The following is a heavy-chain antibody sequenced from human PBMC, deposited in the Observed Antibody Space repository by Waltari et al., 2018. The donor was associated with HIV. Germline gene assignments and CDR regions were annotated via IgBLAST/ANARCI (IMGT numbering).Heavy chain of an antibody. D-gene: IGHD2-2*01. CDR1: GGTFSSYA. CDR3: AREVWSSSTSCSAFDY. Sequence: QVQLVQSGAEVKKPGSSVKVSCKASGGTFSSYAISWVRQAPGQGLEWMGGIIPICGTANYAQKFQGRVTITADKSTSTAYMELSSLRSEDTAVYYCAREVWSSSTSCSAFDYWGQGTLVTVSS. J-gene: IGHJ4*02. CDR2: IIPICGTA. V-gene: IGHV1-69*06.